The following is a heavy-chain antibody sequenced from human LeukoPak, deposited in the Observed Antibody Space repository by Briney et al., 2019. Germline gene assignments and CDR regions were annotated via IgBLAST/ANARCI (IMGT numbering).Heavy chain of an antibody. J-gene: IGHJ5*02. D-gene: IGHD6-13*01. V-gene: IGHV3-74*01. CDR1: GFTFSNQW. CDR2: INSDGSNI. Sequence: GGSLRLSCAASGFTFSNQWMHWVRQVPGKGLVWVSRINSDGSNIRYADSVKGRFTISRDNAKNTLFLQMNSLRAEDTAMYYCVRGHKAGPDWLDPWGQGTLVTVSS. CDR3: VRGHKAGPDWLDP.